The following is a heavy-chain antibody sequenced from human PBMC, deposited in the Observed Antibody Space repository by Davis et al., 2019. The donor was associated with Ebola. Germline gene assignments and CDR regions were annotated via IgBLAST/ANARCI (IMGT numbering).Heavy chain of an antibody. CDR2: ISYDGSNK. CDR3: AREDMAVTGFIDY. Sequence: GSLRLSCAASGFTFSSSAMHWVRQAPGKGLEWVAFISYDGSNKYYADSVKGRFTISKDNFNNTVYLQMKSLRPEDTGVYFCAREDMAVTGFIDYWGQGTLVTVSS. J-gene: IGHJ4*02. D-gene: IGHD6-19*01. V-gene: IGHV3-30-3*01. CDR1: GFTFSSSA.